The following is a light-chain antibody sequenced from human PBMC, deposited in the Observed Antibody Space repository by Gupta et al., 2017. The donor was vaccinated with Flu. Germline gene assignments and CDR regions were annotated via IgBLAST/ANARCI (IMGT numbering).Light chain of an antibody. J-gene: IGLJ1*01. V-gene: IGLV3-1*01. CDR3: QAWDTNSGV. CDR1: KLGSKY. CDR2: QDS. Sequence: STGQTASITCAGEKLGSKYTCWYQQRPGQSPVLVIYQDSKRPSGIPERFSGSNSGTTATLTISGTQALDEADYYCQAWDTNSGVFGTGSKVTVL.